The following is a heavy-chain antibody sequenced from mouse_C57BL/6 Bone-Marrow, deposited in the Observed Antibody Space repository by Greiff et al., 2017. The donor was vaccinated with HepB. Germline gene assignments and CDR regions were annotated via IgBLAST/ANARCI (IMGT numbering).Heavy chain of an antibody. Sequence: VQLQQPGAELVKPGASVKMSCKASGYTFTSYWITWVKQRPGQGLEWIGDIYPGSGSTNYNEKFKSKATFTADTSSNTAYMQLSSLTTEDSAIYYCARNGYYLWYFDVWGTGTTVTVSS. V-gene: IGHV1-55*01. CDR1: GYTFTSYW. CDR3: ARNGYYLWYFDV. J-gene: IGHJ1*03. D-gene: IGHD2-3*01. CDR2: IYPGSGST.